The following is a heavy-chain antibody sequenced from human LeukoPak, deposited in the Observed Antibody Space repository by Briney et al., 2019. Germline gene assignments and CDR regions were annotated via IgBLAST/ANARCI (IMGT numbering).Heavy chain of an antibody. CDR1: GGSISGFY. V-gene: IGHV4-4*07. Sequence: SETLSLTCTVSGGSISGFYWSWIRQPAGKGLEWIGRVYTSGDTKYNPSLESRVTMSVDTSKNQLSLKLSSVTAADTAVYYCARYGDPNYYFDYWGQGTLVTVSS. D-gene: IGHD2-21*02. CDR3: ARYGDPNYYFDY. CDR2: VYTSGDT. J-gene: IGHJ4*02.